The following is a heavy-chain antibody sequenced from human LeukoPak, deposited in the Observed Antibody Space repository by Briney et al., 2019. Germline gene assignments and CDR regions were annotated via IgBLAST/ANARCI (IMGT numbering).Heavy chain of an antibody. J-gene: IGHJ3*02. V-gene: IGHV3-20*04. CDR2: INWNGGST. D-gene: IGHD6-13*01. Sequence: GGSLRLSCAASGFTFDDYGMSWVRQAPGKGLEWVSGINWNGGSTGYADSVKGRFTISRDNAKNSLYLQMNSLRAEDTAVYYCAKDPRAAAGTRAFGIWGQGTMVTVSS. CDR3: AKDPRAAAGTRAFGI. CDR1: GFTFDDYG.